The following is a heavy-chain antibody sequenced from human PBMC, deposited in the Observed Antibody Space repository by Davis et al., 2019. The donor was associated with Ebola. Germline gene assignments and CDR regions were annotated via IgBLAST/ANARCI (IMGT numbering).Heavy chain of an antibody. D-gene: IGHD2-2*01. CDR1: GFTFGDYA. V-gene: IGHV3-30-3*01. CDR2: ISYDGSNK. Sequence: GESLKISCTASGFTFGDYAMSWVRQAPGKGLEWVAVISYDGSNKYYADSVKGRFTISRDNSKNTLYLQMNSLRAEDTAVYYCARVVPAAATYPNNYYYYGMDVWGQGTTVTVSS. J-gene: IGHJ6*02. CDR3: ARVVPAAATYPNNYYYYGMDV.